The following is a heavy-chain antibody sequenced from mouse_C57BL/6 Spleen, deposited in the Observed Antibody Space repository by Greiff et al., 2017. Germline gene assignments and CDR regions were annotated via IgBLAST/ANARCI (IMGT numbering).Heavy chain of an antibody. V-gene: IGHV1-82*01. CDR2: IYPGDGDT. CDR1: GYAFSSSW. CDR3: ARGLIYYDYDVDYFDY. Sequence: VQLQQSGPELVKPGASVKISCKASGYAFSSSWMNWVKQRPGKGLEWIGRIYPGDGDTNYNGKFKGKATLTADKSSSTAYMRLSSLTSEDSAVYFCARGLIYYDYDVDYFDYWGQGTTLTVSS. J-gene: IGHJ2*01. D-gene: IGHD2-4*01.